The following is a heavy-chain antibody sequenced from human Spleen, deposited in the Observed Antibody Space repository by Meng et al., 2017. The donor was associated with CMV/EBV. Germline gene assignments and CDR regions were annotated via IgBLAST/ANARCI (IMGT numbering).Heavy chain of an antibody. D-gene: IGHD2-15*01. Sequence: KVSCKASGGTFSSYAISWVRQAPGQGLEWMGGIIPMSETTNHAQKFQGRVTITTDEATSTAYMELSSLRSEDTAVYYCARNSRSWGILFPRDRMYYGMDIWGQGTTVTVSS. CDR2: IIPMSETT. J-gene: IGHJ6*02. CDR3: ARNSRSWGILFPRDRMYYGMDI. CDR1: GGTFSSYA. V-gene: IGHV1-69*05.